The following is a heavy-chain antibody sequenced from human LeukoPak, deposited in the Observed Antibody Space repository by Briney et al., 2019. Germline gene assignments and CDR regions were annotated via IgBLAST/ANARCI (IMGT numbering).Heavy chain of an antibody. CDR2: IYYSGST. V-gene: IGHV4-59*12. Sequence: SETLSLTCTVSGGSISSYYWSWIRQPPGKGLEWIGYIYYSGSTNYNPSLKSRVTISVDTSKNQFSLKLSSVTAADTAVYYCARDYYGSGSYYSGPWGQGTTVTVSS. CDR1: GGSISSYY. D-gene: IGHD3-10*01. J-gene: IGHJ3*01. CDR3: ARDYYGSGSYYSGP.